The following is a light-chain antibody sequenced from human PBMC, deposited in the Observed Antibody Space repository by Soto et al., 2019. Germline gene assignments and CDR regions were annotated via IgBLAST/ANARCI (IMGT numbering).Light chain of an antibody. J-gene: IGLJ1*01. CDR2: NVI. CDR1: SSDVGGYNF. Sequence: QSALTQSRSVSGSPGQSVTISCTGTSSDVGGYNFVSWYQHHPGKAPKLMIYNVIQRPSGVPDRFSASKSGNTASLTISGLQAEDEADYYCCSYAGSYTHVFGTGTKVTVL. CDR3: CSYAGSYTHV. V-gene: IGLV2-11*01.